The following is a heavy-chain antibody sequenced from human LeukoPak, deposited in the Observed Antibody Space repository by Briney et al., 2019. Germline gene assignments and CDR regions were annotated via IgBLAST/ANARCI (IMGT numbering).Heavy chain of an antibody. CDR1: GFTVSSNY. CDR3: ARDYYRSENDALDI. CDR2: IYSGGST. J-gene: IGHJ3*02. Sequence: GGSLRLSCAASGFTVSSNYMSWVRQAPGKGLEWVSVIYSGGSTYYADSVKGRFTISRDNAKNTLYLQMNSLRAEDTAVYYCARDYYRSENDALDIWGQGTMVTVSS. D-gene: IGHD3-10*01. V-gene: IGHV3-53*01.